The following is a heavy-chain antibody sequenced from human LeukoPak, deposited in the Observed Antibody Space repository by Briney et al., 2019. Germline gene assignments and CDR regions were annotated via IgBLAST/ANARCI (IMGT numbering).Heavy chain of an antibody. CDR1: GFTVSSNY. V-gene: IGHV3-53*01. Sequence: PGGSLRLSCAASGFTVSSNYMSWVRQAPGKGLEWVSVIYSGGSTYYAYSVKGRFTISRDNSKNTLYLQMNSLRAEDTAVYYCARVHFYSYGIDYWGQGTLVTVSS. J-gene: IGHJ4*02. CDR3: ARVHFYSYGIDY. D-gene: IGHD5-18*01. CDR2: IYSGGST.